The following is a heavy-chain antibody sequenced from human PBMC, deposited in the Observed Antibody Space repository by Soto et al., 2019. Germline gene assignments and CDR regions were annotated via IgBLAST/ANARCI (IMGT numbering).Heavy chain of an antibody. D-gene: IGHD4-17*01. CDR1: GFSLGTSGVG. Sequence: QITLKESGPTLVKPTQTLTLTCTFSGFSLGTSGVGVGWIRQPPGEALEWLALIYWNDDKRYSPSLRGRLTITRDNSKNQVVLTMTNMDPVDTATYYCARRPTVSTFDYWGQGTLVTVSS. CDR2: IYWNDDK. V-gene: IGHV2-5*01. CDR3: ARRPTVSTFDY. J-gene: IGHJ4*02.